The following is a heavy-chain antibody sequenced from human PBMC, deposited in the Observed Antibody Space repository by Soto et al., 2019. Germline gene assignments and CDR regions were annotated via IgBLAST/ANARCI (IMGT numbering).Heavy chain of an antibody. CDR1: GYTFTSYY. CDR2: INPSGGST. CDR3: ARGGCSGGSCYSGVKYYYGMDV. Sequence: ASVNVSFKSSGYTFTSYYMHWVRQAPGQGLEWMGIINPSGGSTSYAQKFQGRVTMTRDTSTSTVYMELSSLRSEDTAVYYCARGGCSGGSCYSGVKYYYGMDVWGQGSMVTVSS. D-gene: IGHD2-15*01. V-gene: IGHV1-46*01. J-gene: IGHJ6*02.